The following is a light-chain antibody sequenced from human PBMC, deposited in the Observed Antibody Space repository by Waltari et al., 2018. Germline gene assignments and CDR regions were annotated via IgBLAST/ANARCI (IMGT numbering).Light chain of an antibody. CDR2: DVT. V-gene: IGLV2-14*03. Sequence: QPPLTQPASVSGSVGQSITISCTGTSDDIGTYNFVSWYQQYPGKAPKLIIYDVTDRPSGISHRFSGSKSGNTASLSISGLQDEDEADYHCSSYTSSGTRVFGTGTTVTVL. CDR3: SSYTSSGTRV. J-gene: IGLJ1*01. CDR1: SDDIGTYNF.